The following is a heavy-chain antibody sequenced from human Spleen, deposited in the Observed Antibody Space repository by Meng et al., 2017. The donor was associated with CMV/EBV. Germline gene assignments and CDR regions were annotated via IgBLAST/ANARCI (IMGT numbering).Heavy chain of an antibody. J-gene: IGHJ4*02. CDR1: GSTFTGYY. V-gene: IGHV1-2*02. CDR2: INPNSGGT. Sequence: VQRVQPGAEVKKPGASVKVSCKASGSTFTGYYMHWVRQAPGQGLEWMGWINPNSGGTNYAQKFQGRVTMTRDTSISTAYMELSRLRSDDTAVYYCARVLQGDSGTIDYWGQGTLVTVSS. D-gene: IGHD2-2*01. CDR3: ARVLQGDSGTIDY.